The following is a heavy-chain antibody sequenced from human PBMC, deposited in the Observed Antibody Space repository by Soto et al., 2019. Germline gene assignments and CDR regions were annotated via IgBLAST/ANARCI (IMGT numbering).Heavy chain of an antibody. D-gene: IGHD6-6*01. Sequence: QLQLQESGPGLVKPSETLSLTCTVSGGSISSSSYYWGWIRQPPGKGLEWIGSIYYSGSTYYNPSLKSRVTISVDTSKNQFSLKLSSVTAADTAVYYCARHGRIAARREGFDPWGQGTLVTVSS. CDR3: ARHGRIAARREGFDP. V-gene: IGHV4-39*01. CDR2: IYYSGST. CDR1: GGSISSSSYY. J-gene: IGHJ5*02.